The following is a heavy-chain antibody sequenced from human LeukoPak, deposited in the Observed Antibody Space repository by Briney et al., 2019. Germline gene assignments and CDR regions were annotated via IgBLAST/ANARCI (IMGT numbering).Heavy chain of an antibody. V-gene: IGHV3-20*01. J-gene: IGHJ4*02. Sequence: PGGSLRLSCAASGFTFDDYGMSWVRQAPGKGLEWVSGINWNGGSTGYADSVKGRFTTSRDNAKNSLYLQMNSLRAEDTALYHCARTYCSSTSCYTYYFDYWGQGTLVTVSS. D-gene: IGHD2-2*02. CDR2: INWNGGST. CDR3: ARTYCSSTSCYTYYFDY. CDR1: GFTFDDYG.